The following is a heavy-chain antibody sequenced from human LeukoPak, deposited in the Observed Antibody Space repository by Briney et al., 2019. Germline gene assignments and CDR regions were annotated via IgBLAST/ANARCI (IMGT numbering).Heavy chain of an antibody. V-gene: IGHV3-7*01. D-gene: IGHD4-23*01. J-gene: IGHJ4*02. CDR2: INHNGNVN. CDR1: GFTFSSYW. CDR3: ARDLSGGNSAGGFDY. Sequence: GSLRLSCAASGFTFSSYWMNWARQAPGKGLEWVASINHNGNVNYYVDSVKGRFTISRDNAKNSLYLQMNSLRAEDTAVYYCARDLSGGNSAGGFDYWGQGTLVTVSS.